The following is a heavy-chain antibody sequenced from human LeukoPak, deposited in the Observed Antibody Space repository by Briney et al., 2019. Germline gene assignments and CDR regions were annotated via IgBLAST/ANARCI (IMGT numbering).Heavy chain of an antibody. D-gene: IGHD3-16*01. J-gene: IGHJ4*02. CDR2: INPNSGGT. V-gene: IGHV1-2*02. CDR3: ARRAKYDYVWAY. CDR1: GYTFTGYY. Sequence: ASVKVSCKASGYTFTGYYMHWVRQAPGQGLEWMGWINPNSGGTNYAQKFQGRVTMTRDTSISTAYMELSRLRSGDTAVYYCARRAKYDYVWAYWGQGTLVTVSS.